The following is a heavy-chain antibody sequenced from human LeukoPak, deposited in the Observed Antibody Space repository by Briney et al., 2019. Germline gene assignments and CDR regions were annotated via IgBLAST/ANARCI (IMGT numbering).Heavy chain of an antibody. D-gene: IGHD3-22*01. CDR1: GFTFSSYS. V-gene: IGHV3-48*01. J-gene: IGHJ4*02. CDR2: ISSSSSTI. Sequence: GGSLRLSCAASGFTFSSYSMNWVRQAPGKGLEWVSYISSSSSTIYYADSVKGRFTISRDNAKNSLYLQMNSLRAEDTAVYYCAKGMSATSGYLELEYWGQGTLVIVSS. CDR3: AKGMSATSGYLELEY.